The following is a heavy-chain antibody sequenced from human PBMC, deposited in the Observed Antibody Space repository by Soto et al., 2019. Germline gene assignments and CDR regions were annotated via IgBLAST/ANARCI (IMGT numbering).Heavy chain of an antibody. CDR2: IKSKTDGGTT. V-gene: IGHV3-15*01. J-gene: IGHJ4*02. D-gene: IGHD5-18*01. CDR3: TTYKRGYSYGYHY. CDR1: GFTFSNAW. Sequence: PGGSLRLSCAASGFTFSNAWMSWVRQAPGKGLEWVGRIKSKTDGGTTDYAAPVKGRFTISRDDSKNTLYLQMNSLKTEDTAVYYCTTYKRGYSYGYHYWGQGTLVTVSS.